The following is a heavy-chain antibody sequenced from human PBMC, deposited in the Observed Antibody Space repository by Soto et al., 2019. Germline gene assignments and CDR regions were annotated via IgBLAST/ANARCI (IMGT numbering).Heavy chain of an antibody. CDR3: ARQGRCSSTSCFHFDY. CDR1: GGSISSSSYY. D-gene: IGHD2-2*01. CDR2: IYYSGST. Sequence: QLQLQESGPGLVKPSETLSLTCTVSGGSISSSSYYWGWIRQPPGKGLEWIGSIYYSGSTYYNPSLKSRVTISVDTSKTQFSLKLSSVTAADTAVYYCARQGRCSSTSCFHFDYWGQGTLVTVSS. V-gene: IGHV4-39*01. J-gene: IGHJ4*02.